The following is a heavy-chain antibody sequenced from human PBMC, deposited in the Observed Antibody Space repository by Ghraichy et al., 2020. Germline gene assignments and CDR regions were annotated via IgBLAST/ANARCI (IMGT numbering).Heavy chain of an antibody. J-gene: IGHJ4*02. Sequence: SETLSLTCTVSGGSLSDNNWSWSRQPPGKGLEWLGYISSRGSTNYNPSLKIRVTISVDTSKNQFSLRLSSVTTADTAVYYCAREGSYYDYTCHSNAFFANWGQGTLVTVSS. CDR1: GGSLSDNN. D-gene: IGHD3-22*01. CDR3: AREGSYYDYTCHSNAFFAN. V-gene: IGHV4-59*01. CDR2: ISSRGST.